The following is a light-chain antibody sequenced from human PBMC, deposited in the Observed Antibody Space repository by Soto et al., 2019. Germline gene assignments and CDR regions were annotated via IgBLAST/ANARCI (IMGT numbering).Light chain of an antibody. CDR3: QQLNSYPPP. Sequence: DMPLTQSPSFLSASVGDRVTITCRASQGISSYLAWYQQKPGKAPKLLIYAASTLQSGVPSRFSGSGSGTEFTLTISSLQPEYFATDYCQQLNSYPPPFGHGTRLEIK. J-gene: IGKJ5*01. CDR1: QGISSY. CDR2: AAS. V-gene: IGKV1-9*01.